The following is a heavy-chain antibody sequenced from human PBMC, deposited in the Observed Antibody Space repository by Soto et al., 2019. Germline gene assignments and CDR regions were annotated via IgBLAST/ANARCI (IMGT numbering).Heavy chain of an antibody. V-gene: IGHV3-23*01. Sequence: PGGSLRLSCAASGFTFNSYAMNWVRQAPGKGLEWVSAISGSGGSTYYADSVKGRFTISRDNSKNTLYLQMNSLRAGDTAVYYCSKAWEYYYDNSCLDYWGQGTLVTVSS. D-gene: IGHD3-22*01. CDR3: SKAWEYYYDNSCLDY. CDR1: GFTFNSYA. CDR2: ISGSGGST. J-gene: IGHJ4*02.